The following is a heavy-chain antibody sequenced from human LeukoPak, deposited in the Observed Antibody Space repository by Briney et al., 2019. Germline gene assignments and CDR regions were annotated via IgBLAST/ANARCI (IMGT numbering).Heavy chain of an antibody. Sequence: GGSPRLSCVASGFSFSNCEMNWVRQAPGKGLQWLSSISAGGDRLYYADSVRGRLTISRDNAKNSLYLQLNSLGAEDTAVYCARDASGLEVHVWGQGTLVTVSS. D-gene: IGHD1-1*01. J-gene: IGHJ1*01. CDR2: ISAGGDRL. CDR3: ARDASGLEVHV. V-gene: IGHV3-48*03. CDR1: GFSFSNCE.